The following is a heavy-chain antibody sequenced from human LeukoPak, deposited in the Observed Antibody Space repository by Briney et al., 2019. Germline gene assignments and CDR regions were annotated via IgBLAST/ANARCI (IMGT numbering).Heavy chain of an antibody. J-gene: IGHJ4*01. CDR1: GYTFSNYG. CDR3: ARDNDKVVDH. Sequence: ASVKVSCKTSGYTFSNYGISWVRQAPGQGLEWMGWITAYNGNRLYAQRFQGRITLTIDTSTSTSYMELRSLEYDDTAIYYCARDNDKVVDHWGQGTLVTVSS. CDR2: ITAYNGNR. D-gene: IGHD1-1*01. V-gene: IGHV1-18*01.